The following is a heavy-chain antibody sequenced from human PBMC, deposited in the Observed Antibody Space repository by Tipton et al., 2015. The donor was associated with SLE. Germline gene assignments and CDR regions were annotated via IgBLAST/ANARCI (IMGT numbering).Heavy chain of an antibody. D-gene: IGHD1/OR15-1a*01. Sequence: TLSLTCTVSSGAISNYYWSWIRQPPGKGLEWIGYIYYTGSTNYNPSLKSRVTISVDTSKNQFSLQLISATAADTALYYCARLTWNNGPFEYWGQGTLVTVSS. J-gene: IGHJ4*02. CDR1: SGAISNYY. CDR2: IYYTGST. V-gene: IGHV4-59*08. CDR3: ARLTWNNGPFEY.